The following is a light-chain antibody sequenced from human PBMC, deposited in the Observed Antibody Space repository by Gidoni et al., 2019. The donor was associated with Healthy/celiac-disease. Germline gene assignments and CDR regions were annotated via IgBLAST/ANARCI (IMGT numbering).Light chain of an antibody. CDR1: QDIDDD. V-gene: IGKV5-2*01. Sequence: RTQAPAFMSATPGDKVNISCKASQDIDDDMNWYQQKPGEAAIFIIQEATTLVPGIPPRVSGSGYGTDVIPTIYKVAGEDGAYYACLQNDLFLPGFGQXTKLEIK. J-gene: IGKJ2*03. CDR3: LQNDLFLPG. CDR2: EAT.